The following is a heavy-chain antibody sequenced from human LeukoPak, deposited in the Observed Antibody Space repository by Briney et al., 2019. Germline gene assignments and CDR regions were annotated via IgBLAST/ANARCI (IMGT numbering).Heavy chain of an antibody. CDR3: ARVSFDLPDY. V-gene: IGHV3-53*01. CDR2: LYSSGAT. D-gene: IGHD3-9*01. J-gene: IGHJ4*02. CDR1: GFTVSTNY. Sequence: GGSLRLSCAASGFTVSTNYMNWVRQAPGKGLEWVSVLYSSGATFYAYSVKGRFTISRDNSKNMVYLQMTSLRAEDTAVYYCARVSFDLPDYWGQGTVVTVSS.